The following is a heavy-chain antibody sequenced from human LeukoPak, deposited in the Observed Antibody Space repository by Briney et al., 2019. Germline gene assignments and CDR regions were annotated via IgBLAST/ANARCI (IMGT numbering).Heavy chain of an antibody. CDR3: ARRAGGYSHPYDY. CDR1: GFTFSNYA. D-gene: IGHD4-23*01. V-gene: IGHV3-64*01. J-gene: IGHJ4*02. Sequence: GGSLRLFCAASGFTFSNYAMHWLRKSRGKGLEYLSAISSNGGSTYYANSVKGRFTISRDNSKNTLYLQMNSRRAEDTAVYYCARRAGGYSHPYDYWGQGILVTVSS. CDR2: ISSNGGST.